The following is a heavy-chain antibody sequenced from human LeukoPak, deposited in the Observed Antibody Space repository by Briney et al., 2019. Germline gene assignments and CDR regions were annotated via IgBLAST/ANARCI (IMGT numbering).Heavy chain of an antibody. Sequence: SVKVSCKISGYTLTELSMHWIRQAPGKGLEWMGGFDPKDGATVYARKFQGRLTMTEDTSTATAYMELSSLTSEDTAVYFCYDSTYWGQGTLVTVSS. CDR1: GYTLTELS. CDR2: FDPKDGAT. J-gene: IGHJ4*02. D-gene: IGHD3-22*01. V-gene: IGHV1-24*01. CDR3: YDSTY.